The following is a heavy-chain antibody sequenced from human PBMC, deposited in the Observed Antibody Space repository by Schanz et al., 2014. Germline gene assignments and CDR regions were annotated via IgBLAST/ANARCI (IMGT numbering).Heavy chain of an antibody. J-gene: IGHJ2*01. Sequence: QVQLQESGPGLVKPSQTLSLTCTVSGGSISSGGYYWSWIRQHPGKGLEWIGYISYSGVTYYNPSRKSRVTISSHTSRNQFSRTLTSLTAADTAVYYCARDTTWRLDLWGRGTLVTVSS. CDR2: ISYSGVT. CDR3: ARDTTWRLDL. CDR1: GGSISSGGYY. D-gene: IGHD1-1*01. V-gene: IGHV4-31*03.